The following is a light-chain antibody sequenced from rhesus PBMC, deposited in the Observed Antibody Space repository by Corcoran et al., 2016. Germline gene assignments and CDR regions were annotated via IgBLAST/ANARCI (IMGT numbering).Light chain of an antibody. J-gene: IGKJ4*01. Sequence: DIQMTQSPSSLSASVGDRVPITCRASENVKNYLNWYQQKPGKAPKLLIYKASTLQTGVPSRFSGSGSGTAYTFTISSLHPEDVATDYGQYGYGTPLTFGGGTKVEIK. V-gene: IGKV1-74*01. CDR2: KAS. CDR3: QYGYGTPLT. CDR1: ENVKNY.